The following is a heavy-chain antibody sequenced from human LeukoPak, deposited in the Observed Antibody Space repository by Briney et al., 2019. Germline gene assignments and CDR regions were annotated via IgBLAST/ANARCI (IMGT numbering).Heavy chain of an antibody. D-gene: IGHD6-19*01. V-gene: IGHV3-21*01. J-gene: IGHJ5*01. CDR3: ARVAVAGPTGWFDS. CDR2: SSTSAYI. CDR1: GFALRSYT. Sequence: PGGSLRLSCAASGFALRSYTVTWVRQAPGKGLEWVSSSSTSAYIYYAESVKGRFSISRDNVDNVVHLQMSSLRNEDTAFYYCARVAVAGPTGWFDSWGQGTLVTVSS.